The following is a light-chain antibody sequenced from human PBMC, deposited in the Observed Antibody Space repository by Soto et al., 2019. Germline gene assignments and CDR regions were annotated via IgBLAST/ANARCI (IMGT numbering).Light chain of an antibody. Sequence: SYELTQPPSLSVSPGQTASITCSGDKLGDKYACWYQQKPGQSPVLVIYQGNKRPPGIPERFSGSSSGSTATLTISGTQAMDEADYYCQAWDSRTSWAFGGGTKLTVL. J-gene: IGLJ2*01. CDR2: QGN. CDR3: QAWDSRTSWA. V-gene: IGLV3-1*01. CDR1: KLGDKY.